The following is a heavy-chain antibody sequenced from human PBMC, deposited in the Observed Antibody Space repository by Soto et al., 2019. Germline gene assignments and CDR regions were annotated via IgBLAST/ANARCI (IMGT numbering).Heavy chain of an antibody. CDR3: ARDIRRGSRSWYWFDP. Sequence: QVQLVQSGAEVKKPGSSVKVSCKASGGTFSSYTISWVRQAPGQGLEWMGRIIPILGIANYAQKFQGRVTITADKSTSTAYVELSSLRSEDTAVYYCARDIRRGSRSWYWFDPWGQGTLVTVSS. D-gene: IGHD6-13*01. CDR1: GGTFSSYT. J-gene: IGHJ5*02. V-gene: IGHV1-69*08. CDR2: IIPILGIA.